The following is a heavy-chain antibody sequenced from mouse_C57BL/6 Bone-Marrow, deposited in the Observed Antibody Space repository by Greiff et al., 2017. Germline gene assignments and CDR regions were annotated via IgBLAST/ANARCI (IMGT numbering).Heavy chain of an antibody. Sequence: VQLQQSGPELVKPGASVKLSCKASGYSFTGYYMNWVKQSPEQSLEWIGEINPSTGGTNYNQKFKAKATLTVDKSSSTAYMQLKSLTSEDSAVYYCARWEGLDYARDDWCQGTAVTVS. J-gene: IGHJ4*01. CDR1: GYSFTGYY. CDR3: ARWEGLDYARDD. D-gene: IGHD4-1*01. V-gene: IGHV1-42*01. CDR2: INPSTGGT.